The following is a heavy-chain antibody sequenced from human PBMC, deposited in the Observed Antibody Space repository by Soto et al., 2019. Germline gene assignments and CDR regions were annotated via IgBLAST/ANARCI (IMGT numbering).Heavy chain of an antibody. CDR1: GYNFSSFD. CDR3: ARGGYMVGYDS. Sequence: ASVKVSCKASGYNFSSFDISWVRQAPGQGLEWMGWISTSNGRTNYAQNLRGRVTATTDTSTSTAYMEVRSLRSDDTAIYYCARGGYMVGYDSWGQGTLVTVSS. D-gene: IGHD5-18*01. CDR2: ISTSNGRT. V-gene: IGHV1-18*01. J-gene: IGHJ4*02.